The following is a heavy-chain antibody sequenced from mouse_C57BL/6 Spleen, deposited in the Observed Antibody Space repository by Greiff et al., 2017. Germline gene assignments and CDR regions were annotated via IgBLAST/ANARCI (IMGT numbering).Heavy chain of an antibody. V-gene: IGHV1-80*01. J-gene: IGHJ4*01. D-gene: IGHD5-1*01. CDR1: GYAFSSYW. CDR3: ARSRSTHAMDY. CDR2: IYPGDGDT. Sequence: QVQLKESGAELVKPGASVKISCKASGYAFSSYWMNWVKQRPGKGLEWIGQIYPGDGDTNYNGKFKGKATLTADKSSSTAYMQLSSLTSEDSAVYFCARSRSTHAMDYWGQGTSVTVSS.